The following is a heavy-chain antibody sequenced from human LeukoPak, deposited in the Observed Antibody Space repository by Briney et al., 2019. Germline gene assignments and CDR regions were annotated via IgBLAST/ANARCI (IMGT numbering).Heavy chain of an antibody. Sequence: GSSVKVSCKTSGGTFSSYGISWVRQAPGQGLEWMGWMNPNSGNTGYAQKFQGRVTITRNTSISTAYMELSSLRSEDTAVYYCATAVLRYFDWFWSYWGQGTLVTVSS. J-gene: IGHJ4*02. CDR2: MNPNSGNT. D-gene: IGHD3-9*01. CDR3: ATAVLRYFDWFWSY. CDR1: GGTFSSYG. V-gene: IGHV1-8*03.